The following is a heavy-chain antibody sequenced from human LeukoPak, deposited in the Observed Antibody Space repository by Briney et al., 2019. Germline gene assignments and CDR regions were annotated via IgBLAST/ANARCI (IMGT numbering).Heavy chain of an antibody. Sequence: GASVKVSCKASGYTFTSYDINWVRPATGQGLEWMGWMNPNSGNTGYAQKFQGRVTMTRNTSISTAYMELSSLRSEDTAVYYCARGRDYDILTGYQYYFDYWGQGTLVTVSS. CDR3: ARGRDYDILTGYQYYFDY. V-gene: IGHV1-8*01. D-gene: IGHD3-9*01. CDR2: MNPNSGNT. CDR1: GYTFTSYD. J-gene: IGHJ4*02.